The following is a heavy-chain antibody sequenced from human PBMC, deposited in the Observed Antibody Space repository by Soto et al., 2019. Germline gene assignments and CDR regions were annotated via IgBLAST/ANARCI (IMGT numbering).Heavy chain of an antibody. Sequence: GASVKVSCKVSGYALTELSMHWVRQAPGKGPEWMGGFDPEDGETIYAQKFQGRVTMTEDTSTDTAYMELSSLRSEDTAVYYCATGRVRVVPAAISTGGFDWFDPWGQGTLVTVSS. D-gene: IGHD2-2*02. CDR1: GYALTELS. CDR3: ATGRVRVVPAAISTGGFDWFDP. J-gene: IGHJ5*02. V-gene: IGHV1-24*01. CDR2: FDPEDGET.